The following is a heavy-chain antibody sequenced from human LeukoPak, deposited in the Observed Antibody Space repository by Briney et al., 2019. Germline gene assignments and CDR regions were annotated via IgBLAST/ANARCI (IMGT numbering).Heavy chain of an antibody. CDR2: INHSGST. D-gene: IGHD3-22*01. CDR1: GGSFSGYY. CDR3: ARNIGPQPRWLLLRGGVFDI. J-gene: IGHJ3*02. V-gene: IGHV4-34*01. Sequence: SETLSLTCAVYGGSFSGYYWSWIRQPPGKGLEWIGEINHSGSTNYNPSLKSRVTISVDTSKNQFSLKLSSVTAADTAVYYCARNIGPQPRWLLLRGGVFDIWGQGTMVTVSS.